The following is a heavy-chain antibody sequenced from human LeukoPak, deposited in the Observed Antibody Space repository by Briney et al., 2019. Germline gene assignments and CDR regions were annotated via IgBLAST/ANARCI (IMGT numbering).Heavy chain of an antibody. V-gene: IGHV3-15*01. Sequence: PGGSLRLSCVASGLTFGNAWMSWVRQAPGKGLEWVGRIKSKTDGETTDYAAPVKGRFTISRDDSKNTLYLQMNRLNIGDTAVYYCITDPGAWAPIWGQGTMVTVSS. D-gene: IGHD1-26*01. J-gene: IGHJ3*02. CDR1: GLTFGNAW. CDR2: IKSKTDGETT. CDR3: ITDPGAWAPI.